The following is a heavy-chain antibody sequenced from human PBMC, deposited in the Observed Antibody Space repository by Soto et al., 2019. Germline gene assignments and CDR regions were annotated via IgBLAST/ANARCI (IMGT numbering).Heavy chain of an antibody. CDR3: ARDQNPYYDFWSGRKGNWFDP. V-gene: IGHV1-69*13. D-gene: IGHD3-3*01. CDR1: GGTFSSYA. Sequence: ASVKVSCKASGGTFSSYAISWVRQAPGQGLEWMGGIIPIFGTANYAQKFQGRVTITADESTSTAYMELSSLRPEDTAVYYCARDQNPYYDFWSGRKGNWFDPWGQGTLVTVSS. J-gene: IGHJ5*02. CDR2: IIPIFGTA.